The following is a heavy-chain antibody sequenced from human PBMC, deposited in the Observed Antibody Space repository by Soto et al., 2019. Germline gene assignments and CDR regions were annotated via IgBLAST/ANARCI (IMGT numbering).Heavy chain of an antibody. D-gene: IGHD2-21*02. CDR1: GFTFSSYS. Sequence: PGGSLRLSCAASGFTFSSYSMNWVRQAPGKGLEWVSSISSSSSYIYYADSVKGRFTISRDYAKNSLYLQMNSLRAEDTAVYYCARDRGYCGGDCYSHYHYGMDVWGQGTTVTAP. V-gene: IGHV3-21*01. CDR2: ISSSSSYI. CDR3: ARDRGYCGGDCYSHYHYGMDV. J-gene: IGHJ6*02.